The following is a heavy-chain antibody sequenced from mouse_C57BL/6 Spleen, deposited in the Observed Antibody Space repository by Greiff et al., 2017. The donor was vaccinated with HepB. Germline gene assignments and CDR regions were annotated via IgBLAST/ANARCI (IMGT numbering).Heavy chain of an antibody. V-gene: IGHV5-17*01. CDR2: ISSGSSTI. D-gene: IGHD1-1*01. CDR3: ARPYYYGSSYNAMDY. J-gene: IGHJ4*01. Sequence: EVMLVASGGGLVKPGGSLKLSCAASGFTFSDYGMHWVRQAPEKGLEWVAYISSGSSTIYYADTVKGRFTISRDNAKNTLFLQMTSLRSEDTAMYYCARPYYYGSSYNAMDYWGQGTSVTVSS. CDR1: GFTFSDYG.